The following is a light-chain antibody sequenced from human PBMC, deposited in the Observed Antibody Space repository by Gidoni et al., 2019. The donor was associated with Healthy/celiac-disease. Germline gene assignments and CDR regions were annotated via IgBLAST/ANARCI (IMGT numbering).Light chain of an antibody. CDR3: QQYGSSPYT. J-gene: IGKJ2*01. Sequence: EIVLTQSPGTLSLSPGEISTLSCRASQSVSSSYLARYQQKPGQAPRLLIYGASSRATGIPDRFSGSGSGTDFTLTISRLEPEDFAVYYCQQYGSSPYTFXQXTKLEIK. CDR2: GAS. CDR1: QSVSSSY. V-gene: IGKV3-20*01.